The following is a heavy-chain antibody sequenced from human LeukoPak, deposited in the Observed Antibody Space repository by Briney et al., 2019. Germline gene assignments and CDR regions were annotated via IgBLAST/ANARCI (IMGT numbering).Heavy chain of an antibody. CDR3: ARHSRQLRGRIFY. V-gene: IGHV4-39*01. CDR2: IYYSGST. CDR1: GGSISSSSYY. D-gene: IGHD4-11*01. J-gene: IGHJ4*02. Sequence: SETLSLTCTVSGGSISSSSYYWGWIRQPPGKGLEWIGSIYYSGSTYYNPSLKGRVTISVDTSKNQFSLKLSSVTAADTAVYYCARHSRQLRGRIFYWGQGTLVTVSS.